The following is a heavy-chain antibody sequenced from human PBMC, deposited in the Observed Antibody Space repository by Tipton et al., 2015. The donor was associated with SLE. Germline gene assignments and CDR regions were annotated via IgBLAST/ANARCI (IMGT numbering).Heavy chain of an antibody. V-gene: IGHV4-59*01. CDR3: ARGSYYMDV. Sequence: TLSLTCTVSGGSISSSYWSWIRQPPGKGLESIGYVSYSGSTNYSPSLKSRATISEDSSKNQFSLRLSSVTAADTAVYYCARGSYYMDVWGKGTTVTVS. CDR1: GGSISSSY. CDR2: VSYSGST. J-gene: IGHJ6*03.